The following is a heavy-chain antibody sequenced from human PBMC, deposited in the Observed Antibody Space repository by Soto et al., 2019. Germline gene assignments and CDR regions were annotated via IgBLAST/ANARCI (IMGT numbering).Heavy chain of an antibody. D-gene: IGHD7-27*01. V-gene: IGHV4-39*02. CDR1: GGSIRVTDYF. CDR2: IYHSGST. J-gene: IGHJ5*02. Sequence: PSETLSLTCTVSGGSIRVTDYFWGWIRQPPGKALEWIASIYHSGSTYYNPSLKSRVTMSIDTSNNQFALTLNSVSAADTAVYFCTRDSGWFVPWGQGTLVTVSS. CDR3: TRDSGWFVP.